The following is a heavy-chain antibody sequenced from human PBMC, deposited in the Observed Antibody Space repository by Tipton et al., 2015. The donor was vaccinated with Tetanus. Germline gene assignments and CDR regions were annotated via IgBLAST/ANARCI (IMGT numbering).Heavy chain of an antibody. D-gene: IGHD2-8*01. V-gene: IGHV5-51*01. J-gene: IGHJ4*02. CDR1: GYIFNNCW. CDR2: IYPGDSDT. CDR3: ARAHCTDGVCNFDF. Sequence: QLVQSGGEVKKPGESLKISCKGSGYIFNNCWIGWVRQKPGKGLEWMGIIYPGDSDTRYSPSFQGQVTISVDQSINTDYLQWSSLKASDTSMFYCARAHCTDGVCNFDFWGQGALVTVAS.